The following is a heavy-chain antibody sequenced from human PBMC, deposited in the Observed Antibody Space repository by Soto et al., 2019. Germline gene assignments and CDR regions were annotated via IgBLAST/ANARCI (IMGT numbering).Heavy chain of an antibody. CDR1: GGTFSSYA. V-gene: IGHV1-69*13. J-gene: IGHJ6*02. Sequence: SVKVSCKASGGTFSSYAISWVRQAPGQGLEWMGGIIPIFGTANYAQKFQGRVTITADESTSTAYMELSSLRSEDTAVYYCARGLCSGGSCYHGSYYYGMDVWGQGTTVTVSS. D-gene: IGHD2-15*01. CDR3: ARGLCSGGSCYHGSYYYGMDV. CDR2: IIPIFGTA.